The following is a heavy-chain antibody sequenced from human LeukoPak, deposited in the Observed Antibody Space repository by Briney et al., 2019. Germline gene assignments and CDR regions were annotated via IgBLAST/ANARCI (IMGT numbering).Heavy chain of an antibody. V-gene: IGHV4-59*08. J-gene: IGHJ6*02. D-gene: IGHD1-26*01. CDR2: IYHSGNT. CDR1: GGSINSDY. CDR3: ARQEGYYVPSWDYFYGMDV. Sequence: TSETLSLTCTVSGGSINSDYWSWLRQPPGEGPEWIGYIYHSGNTNYNPSLKSRVTISLDTSKNQFSLRLTSVTAADTAVYYCARQEGYYVPSWDYFYGMDVWGQGTTVTVSS.